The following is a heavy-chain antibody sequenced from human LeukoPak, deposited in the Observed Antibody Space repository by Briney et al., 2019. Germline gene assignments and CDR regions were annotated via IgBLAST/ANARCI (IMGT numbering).Heavy chain of an antibody. CDR3: ARSQVVVVPAAPSHAFDI. V-gene: IGHV1-69*13. CDR2: IIPIFGTA. CDR1: GGTFSSYA. D-gene: IGHD2-2*01. J-gene: IGHJ3*02. Sequence: ASVKVSCKASGGTFSSYAISWVRQAPGQGLEWMGGIIPIFGTANYAQKFQGRVTITADESTSTAYMELSSLRSEDTAVYYCARSQVVVVPAAPSHAFDIWGQGTMVTVSS.